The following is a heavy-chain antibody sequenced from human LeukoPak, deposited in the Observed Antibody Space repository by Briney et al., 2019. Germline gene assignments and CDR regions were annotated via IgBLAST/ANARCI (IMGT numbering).Heavy chain of an antibody. CDR1: GYSFTSYW. CDR2: SYPGDSDT. CDR3: AAGYCSGGSCYHYFDY. Sequence: GESLKISCKGSGYSFTSYWIGWVRQMPGKGLEWMGISYPGDSDTRYSPSFQGQVTISADKSISTAYLQWSSLKASDTAMYYCAAGYCSGGSCYHYFDYWGQGTLVTVSS. J-gene: IGHJ4*02. V-gene: IGHV5-51*01. D-gene: IGHD2-15*01.